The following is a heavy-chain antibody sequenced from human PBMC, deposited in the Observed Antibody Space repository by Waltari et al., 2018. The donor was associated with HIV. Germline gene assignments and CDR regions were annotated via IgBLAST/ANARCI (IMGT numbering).Heavy chain of an antibody. Sequence: EEQLVESGGGLVEPGGSLRLSCAASGFGFSVFTMNWVRQAPGKGLEWVSSITGTSAFIYYADSIQGRFTVSRDNAKASLYLQMSNLRVEDTAVYYCARVRFYGRLAFDIWGRGTLVTVSS. CDR2: ITGTSAFI. J-gene: IGHJ3*02. CDR1: GFGFSVFT. D-gene: IGHD4-17*01. CDR3: ARVRFYGRLAFDI. V-gene: IGHV3-21*01.